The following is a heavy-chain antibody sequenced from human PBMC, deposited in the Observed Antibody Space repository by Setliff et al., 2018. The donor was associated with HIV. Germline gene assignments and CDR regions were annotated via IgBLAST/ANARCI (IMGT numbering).Heavy chain of an antibody. J-gene: IGHJ4*02. V-gene: IGHV5-10-1*04. D-gene: IGHD6-19*01. CDR2: IDPSDSYT. Sequence: GESLKISCKGSGYSFSSYWINWVRQMPGKGLEWMGRIDPSDSYTNYSPSFQGQVTISADKSISTAYVQWSSLRASDTAMYYCARHAWRLWLAPIESWGQGTLVTVSS. CDR3: ARHAWRLWLAPIES. CDR1: GYSFSSYW.